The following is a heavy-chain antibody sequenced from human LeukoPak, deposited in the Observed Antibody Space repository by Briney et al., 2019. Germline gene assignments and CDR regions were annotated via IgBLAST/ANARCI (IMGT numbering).Heavy chain of an antibody. CDR2: FTGSSRNT. V-gene: IGHV3-23*01. CDR1: GFTLAMYG. J-gene: IGHJ4*02. Sequence: GGSLRLSCAPSGFTLAMYGMGWVRQARRKGLEWVSGFTGSSRNTSSSDSVKVRFTISRDSSKNTLYLQMDSLSADDTAVYYCSKDRCSRTNCYLFDFWGQGTLVTVSS. CDR3: SKDRCSRTNCYLFDF. D-gene: IGHD2-2*01.